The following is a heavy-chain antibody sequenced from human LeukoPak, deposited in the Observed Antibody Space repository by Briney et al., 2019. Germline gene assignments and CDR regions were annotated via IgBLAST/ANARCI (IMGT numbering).Heavy chain of an antibody. J-gene: IGHJ4*02. CDR1: GGSISSSGYY. Sequence: KPSETLSLTCTVSGGSISSSGYYWSWIRQPPGKGLEWIGYIYYSGSTNYNPSLKSRVTISVDTSKNQFSLKLSSVTAADTAVYYCARALGGDIAPSYFDYWGQGTLVTVSS. CDR3: ARALGGDIAPSYFDY. V-gene: IGHV4-61*08. CDR2: IYYSGST. D-gene: IGHD2-15*01.